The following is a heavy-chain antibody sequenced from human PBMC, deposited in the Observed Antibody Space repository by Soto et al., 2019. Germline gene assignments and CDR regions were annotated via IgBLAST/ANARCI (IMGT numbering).Heavy chain of an antibody. D-gene: IGHD4-17*01. J-gene: IGHJ4*02. V-gene: IGHV3-7*01. CDR3: ARGPEYGAIDC. CDR1: ACGVSSDW. CDR2: INQDGSQK. Sequence: PWGCLRLSGAASACGVSSDWMAWDRQAPGKGLEWVANINQDGSQKYDVDSVKGRFTISRDNAKNSLYLQMNSLRVEDTAVYYCARGPEYGAIDCWGRGTLVTVSS.